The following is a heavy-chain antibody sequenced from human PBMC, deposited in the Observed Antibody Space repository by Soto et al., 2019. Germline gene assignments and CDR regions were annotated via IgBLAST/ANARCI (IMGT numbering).Heavy chain of an antibody. CDR1: GFTFSSYS. J-gene: IGHJ3*02. CDR2: ISSGSAAI. CDR3: ARGSDAFDI. Sequence: EVQLVESGGGLVQPGGSLRLSCAASGFTFSSYSMNWVRQAPGKGLEWVSYISSGSAAIYYADSVKGRFTISRDNAKNSLYLQMNSLRDEVTAVYCCARGSDAFDIWGQGTMITVSS. V-gene: IGHV3-48*02.